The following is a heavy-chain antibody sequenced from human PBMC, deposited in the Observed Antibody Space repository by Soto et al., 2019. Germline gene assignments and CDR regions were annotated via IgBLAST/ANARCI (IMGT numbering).Heavy chain of an antibody. V-gene: IGHV4-31*03. D-gene: IGHD2-15*01. CDR2: IYYSGST. CDR3: AIDNPQYCSGGSCFHDAFDI. Sequence: PSETLSLTCTVSGGSISSGGYYWSWIRQHPGKGLEWIGYIYYSGSTYYNPSLKSRVTISVDTSKNQFSLKLSPVTAADTAVYYCAIDNPQYCSGGSCFHDAFDIWGQGTMVTVSS. J-gene: IGHJ3*02. CDR1: GGSISSGGYY.